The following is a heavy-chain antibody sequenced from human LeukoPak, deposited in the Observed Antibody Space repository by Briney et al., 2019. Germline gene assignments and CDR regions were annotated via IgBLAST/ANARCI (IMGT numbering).Heavy chain of an antibody. V-gene: IGHV4-34*01. CDR3: AGGRFGESPSSPFDY. CDR2: INHSGST. Sequence: SETLSLTCAVYGGSFSGYYWSWIRQPPGKGLEWIGEINHSGSTNYNPYLKSRVTISVDTSKNQFSLKLSSVTAADTAVYYCAGGRFGESPSSPFDYWGQGTLVTVSS. J-gene: IGHJ4*02. D-gene: IGHD3-10*01. CDR1: GGSFSGYY.